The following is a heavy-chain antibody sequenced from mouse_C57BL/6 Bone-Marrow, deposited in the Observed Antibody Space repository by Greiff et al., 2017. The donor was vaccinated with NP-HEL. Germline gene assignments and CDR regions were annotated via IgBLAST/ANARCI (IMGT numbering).Heavy chain of an antibody. Sequence: VQLQQPGAELVRPGSSVKLSCKASGYTFTSYWMHWVKQRPIQGLEWIGNIDPSDSETHYNQKFKDKATLTVDKSSSTAYMQLSSLTSEDSAVYYCARERWDYYGDWYFDVWGTGTTVTVSS. CDR2: IDPSDSET. CDR1: GYTFTSYW. J-gene: IGHJ1*03. CDR3: ARERWDYYGDWYFDV. V-gene: IGHV1-52*01. D-gene: IGHD1-2*01.